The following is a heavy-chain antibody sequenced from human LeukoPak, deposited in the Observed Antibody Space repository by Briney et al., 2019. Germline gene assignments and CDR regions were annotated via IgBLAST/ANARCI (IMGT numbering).Heavy chain of an antibody. CDR2: ISSSSSYI. J-gene: IGHJ4*02. D-gene: IGHD2-2*01. CDR1: GFTFSSYS. V-gene: IGHV3-21*01. CDR3: ARDVGYCSSTSCSWGNY. Sequence: GSLRLSCAASGFTFSSYSMNWVRQAPGKGLEWVSSISSSSSYIYYADSVKGRFTISRDNAKNSLYLQMNSLRAEDTAVYYCARDVGYCSSTSCSWGNYWGQGTLVTVSS.